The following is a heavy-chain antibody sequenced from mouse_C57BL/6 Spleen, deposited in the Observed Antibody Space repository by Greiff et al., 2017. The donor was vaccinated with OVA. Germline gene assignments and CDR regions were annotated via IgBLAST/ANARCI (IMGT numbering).Heavy chain of an antibody. CDR2: IYPGSGST. CDR3: AKGDGSSRSWFAY. D-gene: IGHD1-1*01. V-gene: IGHV1-55*01. J-gene: IGHJ3*01. CDR1: GYTFTSYW. Sequence: VQLQQPGAELVKPGASVKMSCKASGYTFTSYWITWVKQRPGQGLEWIGDIYPGSGSTNYNEKFKSKATLTVDTSSSTAYMQLSSLTSEDSAVYYCAKGDGSSRSWFAYWGQGTLVTVSA.